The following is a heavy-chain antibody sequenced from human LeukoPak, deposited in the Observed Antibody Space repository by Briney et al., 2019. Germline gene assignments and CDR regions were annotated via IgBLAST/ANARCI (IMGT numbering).Heavy chain of an antibody. V-gene: IGHV4-39*07. CDR3: ARTRDGYNPFDY. D-gene: IGHD5-24*01. CDR2: IYYSGRT. J-gene: IGHJ4*02. CDR1: GGSISSSSHY. Sequence: SETLSLTCTVSGGSISSSSHYWGWIRQSPGKGLEWIGSIYYSGRTDYNPSLKSRVTISGDTSKNQFSLKLSSVTAADTAVYYCARTRDGYNPFDYWGQGTLVTVSS.